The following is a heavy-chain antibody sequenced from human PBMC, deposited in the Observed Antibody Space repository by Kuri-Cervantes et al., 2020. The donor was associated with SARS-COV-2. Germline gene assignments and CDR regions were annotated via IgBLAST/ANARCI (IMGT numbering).Heavy chain of an antibody. Sequence: ASVKVSCKASGYTFTSYDTNWVRQATGQGLEWMGWMNPNSGNTGYAQKFQGRVTMTRNTSISTAYMELSSLRSEDTAVYYCAKSGRGQYQLLSGGFDPWGQGTLVTVSS. CDR3: AKSGRGQYQLLSGGFDP. D-gene: IGHD2-2*01. CDR1: GYTFTSYD. V-gene: IGHV1-8*01. CDR2: MNPNSGNT. J-gene: IGHJ5*02.